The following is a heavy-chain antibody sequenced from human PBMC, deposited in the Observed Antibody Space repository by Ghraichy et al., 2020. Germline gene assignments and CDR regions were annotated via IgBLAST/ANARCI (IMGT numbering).Heavy chain of an antibody. V-gene: IGHV4-59*01. J-gene: IGHJ4*02. CDR1: GGSISDYY. CDR2: VFPSGST. Sequence: SQTLSLTCTVSGGSISDYYWSWIRQPPGKGLEWIGLVFPSGSTNSNPSLKSRVTISVDTSKNQFSLTLNSVTTADTAVYYCARRGFFDYWGQGPLVTVSS. CDR3: ARRGFFDY. D-gene: IGHD3-10*01.